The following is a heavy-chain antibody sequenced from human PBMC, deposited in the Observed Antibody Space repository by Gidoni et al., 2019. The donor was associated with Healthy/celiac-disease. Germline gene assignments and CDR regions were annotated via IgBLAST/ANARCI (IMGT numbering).Heavy chain of an antibody. CDR1: GFTCSSYA. D-gene: IGHD6-19*01. V-gene: IGHV3-23*01. CDR2: ISASGGST. CDR3: AKVATPQSRYYGMDV. J-gene: IGHJ6*02. Sequence: EVQLLESGGGLVQPGGSLRLSCEASGFTCSSYAMSWVRPAPGKGMGSVSAISASGGSTYYADSVKGRFTISRDNSKNTLYLQMNSLRAEDTAVYYCAKVATPQSRYYGMDVWGQGTTVTVSS.